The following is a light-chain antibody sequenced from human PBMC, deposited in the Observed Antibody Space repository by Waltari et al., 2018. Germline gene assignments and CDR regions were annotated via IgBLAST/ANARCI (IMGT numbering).Light chain of an antibody. CDR3: QQSSAFPPT. CDR2: HAS. V-gene: IGKV1-12*01. J-gene: IGKJ1*01. CDR1: QAMSSW. Sequence: EIQMTYSPSSVSASAGDTVSITCRSCQAMSSWLAWYQQKPGDSPNLLIYHASNLQSGVASRFSGSGSGTEFTLTISSLRPEDSATYYCQQSSAFPPTFGHGTKVEV.